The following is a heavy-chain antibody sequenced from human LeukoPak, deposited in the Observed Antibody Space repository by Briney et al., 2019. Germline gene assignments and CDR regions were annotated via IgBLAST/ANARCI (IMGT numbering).Heavy chain of an antibody. Sequence: QPGASLRFSCAASGFTFSNYAMSWVRQAPGKGLEWVSAITGSGGNTYYADSVKGRFTISRDNSKNTVFLQMNGLRAEDTAVYYCAKWGDYDVLTGYYVSDYWGQGTLVTVSS. CDR1: GFTFSNYA. D-gene: IGHD3-9*01. V-gene: IGHV3-23*01. CDR3: AKWGDYDVLTGYYVSDY. J-gene: IGHJ4*02. CDR2: ITGSGGNT.